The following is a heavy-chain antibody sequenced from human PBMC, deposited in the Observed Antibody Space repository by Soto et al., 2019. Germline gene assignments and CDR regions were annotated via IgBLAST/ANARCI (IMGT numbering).Heavy chain of an antibody. Sequence: GSLRLSCAASGFIFSNHAMSWVRQVPGKGLGWVSGISAGGNLIYYADSVRGRFTMSRDNSKNMLYLQMNSLRAEDTAVYFCAKRQGIGAAAKNFDFWGQGARVTVSS. CDR1: GFIFSNHA. J-gene: IGHJ4*02. D-gene: IGHD6-13*01. CDR3: AKRQGIGAAAKNFDF. CDR2: ISAGGNLI. V-gene: IGHV3-23*01.